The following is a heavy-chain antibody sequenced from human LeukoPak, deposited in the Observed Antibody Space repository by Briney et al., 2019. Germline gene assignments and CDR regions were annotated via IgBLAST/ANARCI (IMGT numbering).Heavy chain of an antibody. CDR2: IYHSGST. V-gene: IGHV4-38-2*02. CDR1: GYSISSGYY. D-gene: IGHD2-15*01. Sequence: SETLSLTCTVSGYSISSGYYWGWIRQPPGKGLEWIGSIYHSGSTYYNPSLKSRVTISVDTSKNQFSLKLSSVTAADTAVYYCARDPLRIISPYCFDYWGQGTLVTVSS. CDR3: ARDPLRIISPYCFDY. J-gene: IGHJ4*02.